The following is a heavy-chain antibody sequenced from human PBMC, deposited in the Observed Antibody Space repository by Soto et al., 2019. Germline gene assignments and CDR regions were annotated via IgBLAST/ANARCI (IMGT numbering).Heavy chain of an antibody. J-gene: IGHJ4*02. CDR2: IYYSGST. CDR1: GGSISSGDYY. CDR3: ARVTSDSGYDLD. V-gene: IGHV4-30-4*01. Sequence: PSETLSLTCTVSGGSISSGDYYWSWIRQPPGKGLEWIGYIYYSGSTYYNPSLKSRVTISVDTSKNQFSLKLSSVTAADTAVYYCARVTSDSGYDLDWGQGTLVTVSS. D-gene: IGHD5-12*01.